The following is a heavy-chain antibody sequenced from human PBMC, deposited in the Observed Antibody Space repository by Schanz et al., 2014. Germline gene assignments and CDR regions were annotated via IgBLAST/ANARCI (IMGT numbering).Heavy chain of an antibody. Sequence: QVQLVQSGAEVQKPGASVMLSCKTSGYSFNLFGVSWVRQAPGQGLEWMGWISAYNGNMNYAPKFQGRVTMTTDTSTSTAYMELRNLRSEDTAVYYCARGGAYRSPSPVFYFDYWGQGTLVTVSS. CDR2: ISAYNGNM. CDR3: ARGGAYRSPSPVFYFDY. J-gene: IGHJ4*02. D-gene: IGHD6-6*01. V-gene: IGHV1-18*04. CDR1: GYSFNLFG.